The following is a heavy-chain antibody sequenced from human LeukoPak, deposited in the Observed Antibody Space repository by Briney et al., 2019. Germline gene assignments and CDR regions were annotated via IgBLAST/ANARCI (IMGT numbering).Heavy chain of an antibody. CDR1: GYTFTGYY. CDR3: ARASLFWSYAFDI. D-gene: IGHD2-8*02. J-gene: IGHJ3*02. V-gene: IGHV1-8*02. CDR2: MNPNSGNT. Sequence: ASVKVSCKASGYTFTGYYMHWVRQATGQGLEWMGWMNPNSGNTGYAQKFQGRVTMTRNTSISTAYMELSSLRSEDTAVYYCARASLFWSYAFDIWGQGTMVTVSS.